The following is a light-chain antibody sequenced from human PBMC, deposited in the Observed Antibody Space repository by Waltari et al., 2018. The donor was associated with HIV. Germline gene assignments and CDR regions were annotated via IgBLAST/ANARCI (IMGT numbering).Light chain of an antibody. CDR1: NIGSKN. CDR2: RDK. Sequence: SYELTQSLSVSVALGQTARITCGGDNIGSKNVHWYQQRPGQAPVLVMYRDKNRPSGMPERFSGSNSGNTATLTISRAQAGDEADYFCQVWTKTTAVFGGGTKLSVL. V-gene: IGLV3-9*01. J-gene: IGLJ3*02. CDR3: QVWTKTTAV.